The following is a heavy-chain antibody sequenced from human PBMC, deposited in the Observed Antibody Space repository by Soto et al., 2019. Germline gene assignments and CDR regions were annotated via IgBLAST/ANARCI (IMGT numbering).Heavy chain of an antibody. CDR1: GGSISSSSYY. J-gene: IGHJ4*02. D-gene: IGHD6-19*01. V-gene: IGHV4-39*01. Sequence: QLQLQESGPGLVKPSETLSLTCTVSGGSISSSSYYWGWIRQPPGKGLEWIGSIYYSGSTYHNPSLKSRVTISVDTSKNQFSLKLSSVTAADTAVYYCATVHQSRGWSYYFDYWGQGTLVTVSS. CDR3: ATVHQSRGWSYYFDY. CDR2: IYYSGST.